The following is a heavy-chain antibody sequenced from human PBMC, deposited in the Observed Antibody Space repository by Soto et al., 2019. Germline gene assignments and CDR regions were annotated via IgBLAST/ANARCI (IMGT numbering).Heavy chain of an antibody. J-gene: IGHJ5*02. V-gene: IGHV1-18*01. CDR1: GYTLTELS. CDR2: IGADNGNT. CDR3: ARGGPPETP. Sequence: GASVKVSCKVSGYTLTELSMHWVRQAPGQGLEWMGWIGADNGNTNYAQKFQGRVTMTTDTSTSTAYMELRSLRSDDTAVYYCARGGPPETPWGQGTLVTVSS.